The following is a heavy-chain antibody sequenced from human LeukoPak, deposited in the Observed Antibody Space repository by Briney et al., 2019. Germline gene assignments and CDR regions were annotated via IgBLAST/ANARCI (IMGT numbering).Heavy chain of an antibody. CDR2: INHSGGT. Sequence: SETLSLTCAVSGGSFSAYYWSWIRQPPGKGLEWIGEINHSGGTNYNPSLKSRVTISVDTSKNQFSLHLRSVTAADTAVYFCARSVMDILTEELLYSSFYGIDVWGQGTTVTASS. V-gene: IGHV4-34*01. CDR3: ARSVMDILTEELLYSSFYGIDV. D-gene: IGHD3-9*01. J-gene: IGHJ6*02. CDR1: GGSFSAYY.